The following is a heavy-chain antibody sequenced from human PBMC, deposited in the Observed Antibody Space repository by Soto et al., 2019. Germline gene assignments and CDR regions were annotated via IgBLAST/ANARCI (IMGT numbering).Heavy chain of an antibody. CDR2: IYPGDSDT. D-gene: IGHD5-12*01. CDR3: ARFAPSGYDWVRYFDY. J-gene: IGHJ4*02. CDR1: GYSFTSYW. V-gene: IGHV5-51*01. Sequence: PGESLKISCKGSGYSFTSYWIGWVRQMPGKGLEWMGIIYPGDSDTRYSPSFQGQVTISADKSISTAYLQWSSLKASDTAMYYCARFAPSGYDWVRYFDYWGQGTLVTVSS.